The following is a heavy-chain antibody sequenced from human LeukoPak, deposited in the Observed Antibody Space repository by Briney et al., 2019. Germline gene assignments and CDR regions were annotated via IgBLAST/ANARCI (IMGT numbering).Heavy chain of an antibody. CDR3: ARDYSGSYTH. Sequence: SSVKVSRKASGYTFTDYYIHWVRQAPGQGLEWMGLMHPDSGDTYYAQKFRGRVTMTRDTSITTAYVELDRLTSDDTAVYYCARDYSGSYTHWAQGTLVTTSP. V-gene: IGHV1-2*06. J-gene: IGHJ4*02. CDR2: MHPDSGDT. CDR1: GYTFTDYY. D-gene: IGHD1-26*01.